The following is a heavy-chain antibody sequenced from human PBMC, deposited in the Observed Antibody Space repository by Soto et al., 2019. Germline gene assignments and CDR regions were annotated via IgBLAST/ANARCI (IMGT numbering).Heavy chain of an antibody. CDR3: AKDYGGGYPVLYYMDV. J-gene: IGHJ6*03. V-gene: IGHV3-23*01. Sequence: GGSLRLSCAASGFTFSSYAMSWVRQAPGKGLEWVSAISGSGGSTYYADSVKGRFTISRDNSKNTLYLQMNSLRAEDTAVYYCAKDYGGGYPVLYYMDVWGKGTTVTVSS. CDR2: ISGSGGST. D-gene: IGHD3-16*01. CDR1: GFTFSSYA.